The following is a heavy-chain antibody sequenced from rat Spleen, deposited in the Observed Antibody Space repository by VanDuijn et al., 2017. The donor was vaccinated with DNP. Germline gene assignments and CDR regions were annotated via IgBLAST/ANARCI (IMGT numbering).Heavy chain of an antibody. D-gene: IGHD1-2*01. CDR2: ISSGGST. J-gene: IGHJ4*01. CDR1: GFSLTDYS. V-gene: IGHV2-6*01. Sequence: QVQLKESGPGMVQPSQTLSLTCTVSGFSLTDYSVHWVRQPPGKVLEWIAAISSGGSTYYNSALKSRLSISRDTSKSQVFLKMNSLQSDDTAKYFCARELYPYAMDAWGQGTSVTVSS. CDR3: ARELYPYAMDA.